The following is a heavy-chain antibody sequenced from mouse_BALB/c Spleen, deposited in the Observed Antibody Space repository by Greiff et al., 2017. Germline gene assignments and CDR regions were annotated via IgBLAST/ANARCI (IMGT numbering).Heavy chain of an antibody. Sequence: EVKLMESGGDLVKPGGSLKLSCAASGFTFSSYGMSWVRQTPDKRLEWVATISSGGGSTYYPDTVKGRFTISRDNAKNTLYLQMSSLKSEDTAMYYCARHGLLRLDYAMDYWGQGTSVTVSS. CDR1: GFTFSSYG. CDR2: ISSGGGST. CDR3: ARHGLLRLDYAMDY. V-gene: IGHV5-6*01. D-gene: IGHD1-2*01. J-gene: IGHJ4*01.